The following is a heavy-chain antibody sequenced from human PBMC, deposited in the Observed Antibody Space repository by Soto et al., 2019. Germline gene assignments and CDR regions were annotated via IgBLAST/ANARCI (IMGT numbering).Heavy chain of an antibody. J-gene: IGHJ4*02. D-gene: IGHD4-17*01. CDR2: IYYSGST. CDR1: GGSISSSSYY. Sequence: LETLSLTCTVSGGSISSSSYYWGWIRQPPGKGLEWIGSIYYSGSTYYNPSLKSRVTISVDTSKNQFSLKLSSVTAADTAVYYCARLTTVTTFGYWGQGTLVTVSS. V-gene: IGHV4-39*01. CDR3: ARLTTVTTFGY.